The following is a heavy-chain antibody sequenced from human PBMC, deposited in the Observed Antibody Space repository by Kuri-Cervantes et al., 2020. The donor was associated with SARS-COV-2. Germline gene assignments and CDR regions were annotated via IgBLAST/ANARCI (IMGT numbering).Heavy chain of an antibody. CDR2: ISKGSDTI. CDR1: GFTFNTYS. CDR3: ARGGEDFVQETRNWFEP. J-gene: IGHJ5*02. V-gene: IGHV3-48*01. Sequence: GESLKISCAASGFTFNTYSMDWARLAPGKGLEWLAYISKGSDTIYYADSVKGRFTISRDNTKNSLFLQMNSLRADDTAVYYCARGGEDFVQETRNWFEPWGRGTQVTVSS. D-gene: IGHD2-8*01.